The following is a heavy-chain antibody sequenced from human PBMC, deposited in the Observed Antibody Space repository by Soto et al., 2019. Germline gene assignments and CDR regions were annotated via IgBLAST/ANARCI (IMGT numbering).Heavy chain of an antibody. CDR3: ARGGGAYAGTTDYYYYYGMDV. Sequence: GASVKVSCKASGGTFSSYAISWVRQAPGQGLEWMGGIIPIFGTANYAQKFQGRVTITADESTSTAYMELSSLRSEDTAVYYCARGGGAYAGTTDYYYYYGMDVWGQGTTVTVSS. D-gene: IGHD1-7*01. V-gene: IGHV1-69*13. CDR1: GGTFSSYA. CDR2: IIPIFGTA. J-gene: IGHJ6*02.